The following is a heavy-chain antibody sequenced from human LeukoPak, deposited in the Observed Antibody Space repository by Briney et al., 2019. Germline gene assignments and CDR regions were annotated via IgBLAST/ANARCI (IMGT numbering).Heavy chain of an antibody. CDR2: VDPEDGET. CDR1: GYTFTDYY. V-gene: IGHV1-69-2*01. D-gene: IGHD2-8*01. Sequence: ATVKISCKASGYTFTDYYMHWVQQAPGKGLEWMGRVDPEDGETIYAEKFQGRVTITADTSTDTAYMELSSLRSEDTAVYYCATESVGMVYATFDCWGQGTLVTVSS. CDR3: ATESVGMVYATFDC. J-gene: IGHJ4*02.